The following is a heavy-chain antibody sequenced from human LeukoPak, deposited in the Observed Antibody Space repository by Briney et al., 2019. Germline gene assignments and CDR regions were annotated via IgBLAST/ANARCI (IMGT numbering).Heavy chain of an antibody. CDR2: INWNGGTT. J-gene: IGHJ6*03. V-gene: IGHV3-20*04. CDR1: EFNFDDYA. Sequence: PGGSLRLSCEASEFNFDDYAMAGVRQAPGKGLEWVAGINWNGGTTSYADSVKGRFTISRDNAKNSLYLQMNSLRAEDAALYYCARNRYYYDSSGSSPLYLSYYYMDVWGKGTTVTVSS. CDR3: ARNRYYYDSSGSSPLYLSYYYMDV. D-gene: IGHD3-22*01.